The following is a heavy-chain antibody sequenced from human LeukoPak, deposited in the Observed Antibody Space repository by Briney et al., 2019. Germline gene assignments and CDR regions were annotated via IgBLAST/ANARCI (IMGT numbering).Heavy chain of an antibody. J-gene: IGHJ5*02. CDR1: GYSISSGYY. V-gene: IGHV4-38-2*02. CDR2: IYHSGST. CDR3: ARGQLERRGDNWFDP. Sequence: SETLSLTCTVSGYSISSGYYWGWIRQPPGKGLEWIGSIYHSGSTYYNPSLKSRVTISVDTSKNQFSLKLSSVTAADTAVYYCARGQLERRGDNWFDPWGQGTLVTVSS. D-gene: IGHD1-1*01.